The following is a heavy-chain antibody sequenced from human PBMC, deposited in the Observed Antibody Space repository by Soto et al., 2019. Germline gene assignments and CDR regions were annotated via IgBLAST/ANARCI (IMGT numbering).Heavy chain of an antibody. D-gene: IGHD3-10*01. V-gene: IGHV3-74*01. Sequence: EVQLVESGGGLVQPGGSLRLSCAASGFTFSSYWMHWVRQAPGKGLVWVSRINSDGSSTNYADSVKGRFTISRDNAKNTLYLQMNSLRAEDTAVYYCARDGRFGELFYYWGQGTLVTVSS. CDR3: ARDGRFGELFYY. J-gene: IGHJ4*02. CDR1: GFTFSSYW. CDR2: INSDGSST.